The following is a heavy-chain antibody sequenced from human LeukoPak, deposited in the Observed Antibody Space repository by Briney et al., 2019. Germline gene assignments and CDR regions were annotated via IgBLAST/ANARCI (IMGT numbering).Heavy chain of an antibody. CDR3: ARDGPLSGSGSYYHVY. CDR1: GFSFSGYG. J-gene: IGHJ4*02. D-gene: IGHD3-10*01. Sequence: GGSLRLSCAASGFSFSGYGMHWVRQAPGKGLEWVAFIRYDGSNEYYADSVKGRFTISRDKSKNTLSLQMNGLRVEDTAVYYCARDGPLSGSGSYYHVYWGQGTLVSVSS. CDR2: IRYDGSNE. V-gene: IGHV3-30*02.